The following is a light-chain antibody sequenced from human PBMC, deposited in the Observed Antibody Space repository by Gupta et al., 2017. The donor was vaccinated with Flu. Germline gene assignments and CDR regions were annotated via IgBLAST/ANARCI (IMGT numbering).Light chain of an antibody. J-gene: IGKJ4*01. CDR1: QSISSY. V-gene: IGKV1-39*01. CDR3: QQRDTVPWALT. Sequence: DIQMTQSPTSLSASVGDRVTITCRASQSISSYVNWFQQKPGKAPRLLIYAASNLQRGVPSRFSGSGYGTDFTLTISSLQPEDFATYYCQQRDTVPWALTFGGGTKVEV. CDR2: AAS.